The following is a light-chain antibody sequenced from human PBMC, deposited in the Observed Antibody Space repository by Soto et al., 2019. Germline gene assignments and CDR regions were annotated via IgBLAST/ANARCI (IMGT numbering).Light chain of an antibody. Sequence: IVMTQSPATLSVSPGERATLSCRASQSVSSNLAWYQQKPGQAPRLLIYGASTRATGIPARFSGSGSGTEFTLTISSLQSEDFAVYCCQQYNNWPYTFGQGTKLEIK. CDR1: QSVSSN. V-gene: IGKV3-15*01. J-gene: IGKJ2*01. CDR3: QQYNNWPYT. CDR2: GAS.